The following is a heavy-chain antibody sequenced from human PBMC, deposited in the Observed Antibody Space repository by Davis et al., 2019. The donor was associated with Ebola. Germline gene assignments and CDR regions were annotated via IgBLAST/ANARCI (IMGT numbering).Heavy chain of an antibody. Sequence: SETLSLTCAVYGGSFSGYYWSWIRQPPGKGLEWIGEINHSGSTNYNPSLKSRVTISVDTSKNQFSLKLSSVTAADTAVYYCARDSIVSSLMDWFDPWGQGTLVTVSS. V-gene: IGHV4-34*01. J-gene: IGHJ5*02. D-gene: IGHD6-13*01. CDR2: INHSGST. CDR3: ARDSIVSSLMDWFDP. CDR1: GGSFSGYY.